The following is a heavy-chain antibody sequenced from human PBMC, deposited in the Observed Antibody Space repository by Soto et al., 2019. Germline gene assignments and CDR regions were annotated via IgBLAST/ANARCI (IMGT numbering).Heavy chain of an antibody. CDR1: GYTFTSYG. D-gene: IGHD3-10*01. J-gene: IGHJ6*02. CDR2: ISAYNGNT. Sequence: QVQLVQSGAEVKKPGASVKVSCKASGYTFTSYGISWVRQAPGQGLEWMGCISAYNGNTNYAQKLQGRVTMTTDTSTSTAYMELRSLRSDDTAVYYCARSQKGMWFAELPSGAMDVWGQGTTVTVSS. V-gene: IGHV1-18*01. CDR3: ARSQKGMWFAELPSGAMDV.